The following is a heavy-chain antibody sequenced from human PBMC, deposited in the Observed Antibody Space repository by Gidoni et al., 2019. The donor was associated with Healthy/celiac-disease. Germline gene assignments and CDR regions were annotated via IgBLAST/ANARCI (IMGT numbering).Heavy chain of an antibody. V-gene: IGHV4-30-4*01. CDR3: ARVPYHYYDSSGYFDY. J-gene: IGHJ4*02. D-gene: IGHD3-22*01. CDR2: IYYSGST. CDR1: GGSISSGDYY. Sequence: QVQLQESGPGLVKPSQTLSLTCTVSGGSISSGDYYWRWIRQPPGKGLEWIGYIYYSGSTYYNPSLKSRVTISVDTSKNQFSLKLSSVTAADTAVYYCARVPYHYYDSSGYFDYWGQGTLVTVSS.